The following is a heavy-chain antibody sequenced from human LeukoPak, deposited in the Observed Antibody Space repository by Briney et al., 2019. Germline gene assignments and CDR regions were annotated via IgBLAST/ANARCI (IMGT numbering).Heavy chain of an antibody. J-gene: IGHJ4*02. CDR1: GDSISSYY. CDR3: ARGTTVTTLD. CDR2: IHYSGST. Sequence: SETLSLTCTVSGDSISSYYWSWIRQPPGKGLEWIGYIHYSGSTNYNPSLKSRVTISLDTPKNQFSLKLSSVTAADTAVYYCARGTTVTTLDWGQGTLVTVSS. V-gene: IGHV4-59*01. D-gene: IGHD4-17*01.